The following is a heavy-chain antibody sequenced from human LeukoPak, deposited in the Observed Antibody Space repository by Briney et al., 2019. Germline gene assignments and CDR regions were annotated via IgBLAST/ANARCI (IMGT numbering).Heavy chain of an antibody. CDR3: ARGVTVYYYGMDV. D-gene: IGHD2/OR15-2a*01. CDR1: GXSXXSGGYY. Sequence: XSLTXXXSGXSXXSGGYYWSWIRQHPGKGLEWIGYIYYSGSTYYNPSLKSRVTISVDTSKNQFSLKLSSVTAADTAVYYCARGVTVYYYGMDVWGQGTTVTVSS. J-gene: IGHJ6*02. CDR2: IYYSGST. V-gene: IGHV4-31*03.